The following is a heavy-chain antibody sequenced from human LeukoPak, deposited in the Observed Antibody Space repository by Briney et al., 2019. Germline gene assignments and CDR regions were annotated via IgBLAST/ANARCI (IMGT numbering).Heavy chain of an antibody. Sequence: SVKVSCKASGGTFSSHALSWVRQAPGQGLEWMGGIIPIFGTSNYAQKFQGRVTITADVSTSTVYLELTSLKSDDTAVYYCARPTRYYDFWSGFPPFDYWGQGTLVTVSS. J-gene: IGHJ4*02. V-gene: IGHV1-69*13. CDR3: ARPTRYYDFWSGFPPFDY. CDR1: GGTFSSHA. D-gene: IGHD3-3*01. CDR2: IIPIFGTS.